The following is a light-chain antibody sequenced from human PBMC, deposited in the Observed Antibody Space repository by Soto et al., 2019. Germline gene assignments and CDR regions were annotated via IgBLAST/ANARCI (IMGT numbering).Light chain of an antibody. Sequence: DIPMTQSPSSLSASVGDRVTLTCRASQNINNYLNWYQQKVGKAPELLIYTASSLQSGVPSRFTGGGSGTDFTLTISSLQPEDFATYFCQQSYSTPNTFGQGTKLEIK. V-gene: IGKV1-39*01. J-gene: IGKJ2*01. CDR3: QQSYSTPNT. CDR1: QNINNY. CDR2: TAS.